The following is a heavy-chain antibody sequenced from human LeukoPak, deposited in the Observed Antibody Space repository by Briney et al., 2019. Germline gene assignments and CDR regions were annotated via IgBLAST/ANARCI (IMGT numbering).Heavy chain of an antibody. CDR2: INPSGGST. Sequence: ASVTVSCKASGYTFTSYYMHWVRQAPGQGLEWMGIINPSGGSTSYAQKFQGRVTMTRDTSTSTVYMELSSLRSEDTAVYYCARERIAAAGDSNYYGMDVWGQGTTVIVSS. CDR3: ARERIAAAGDSNYYGMDV. D-gene: IGHD6-13*01. V-gene: IGHV1-46*01. CDR1: GYTFTSYY. J-gene: IGHJ6*02.